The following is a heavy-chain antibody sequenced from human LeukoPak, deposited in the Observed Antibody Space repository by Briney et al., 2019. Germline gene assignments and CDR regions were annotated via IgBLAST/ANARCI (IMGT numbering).Heavy chain of an antibody. Sequence: SETLSLTCAVYGGSFSGYYWSWIRQPPGKGLEWIGEINHSGSTNYNPSLKSRVTISVDTSKNQFSLKLSSVTAADTAVYYCASRLQGFWSGYYRDYWGQGTLVTVSS. CDR2: INHSGST. CDR3: ASRLQGFWSGYYRDY. V-gene: IGHV4-34*01. J-gene: IGHJ4*02. D-gene: IGHD3-3*01. CDR1: GGSFSGYY.